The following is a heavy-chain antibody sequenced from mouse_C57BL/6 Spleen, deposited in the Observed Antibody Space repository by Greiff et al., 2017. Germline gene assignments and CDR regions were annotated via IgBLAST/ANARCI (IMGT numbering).Heavy chain of an antibody. CDR1: GYAFTNYL. J-gene: IGHJ3*01. CDR3: ARAGSSYRFAY. D-gene: IGHD1-1*01. CDR2: INPGSGGT. V-gene: IGHV1-54*01. Sequence: QVQLQQSGAELVRPGTSVKVSCKASGYAFTNYLIEWVKQRPGQGLEWIGVINPGSGGTNYNEKFKGKATLTADKSSSTAYMQLSSLTSEDSAVYFCARAGSSYRFAYWGQGTLVTVSA.